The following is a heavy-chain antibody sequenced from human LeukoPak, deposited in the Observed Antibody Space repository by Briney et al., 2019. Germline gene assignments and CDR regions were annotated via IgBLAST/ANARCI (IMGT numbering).Heavy chain of an antibody. CDR1: GFPFSDFS. Sequence: PGGSLRLSCATSGFPFSDFSRGWVRQAPGKGLEWIATSNSCGTITYYAESVKGRFTISRDNSKTTLYLQMSSLRVEDTAVYSCAKQSSARSLGEGGPGTLVSVSS. V-gene: IGHV3-23*01. J-gene: IGHJ4*02. CDR3: AKQSSARSLGE. CDR2: SNSCGTIT. D-gene: IGHD2-15*01.